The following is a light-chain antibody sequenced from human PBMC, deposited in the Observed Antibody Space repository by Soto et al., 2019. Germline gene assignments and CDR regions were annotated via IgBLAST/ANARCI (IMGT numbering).Light chain of an antibody. CDR2: EVR. J-gene: IGLJ2*01. Sequence: QSVLTQPPSVSGSPGQSVTISCTGTSSDVGSYNRVSWYQQPPGTAPKLMIYEVRNRPSGVPDRFSGSKSGNTASLTISGLQAEDEADYYCSSYTSSSTLVFGGGTKL. V-gene: IGLV2-18*02. CDR3: SSYTSSSTLV. CDR1: SSDVGSYNR.